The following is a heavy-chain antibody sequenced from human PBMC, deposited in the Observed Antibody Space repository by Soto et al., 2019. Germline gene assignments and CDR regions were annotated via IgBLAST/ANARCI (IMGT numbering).Heavy chain of an antibody. D-gene: IGHD3-3*01. Sequence: QVQLQESGPGRVKPSQTLSLTCTVSGDSISSGGYYWSWIRQHPGKGLEWIGYIYYSGSTYYNPSPKTRVTISVDTSQNQSSLKLCAATAADPAVYYCAASCVGWRRFIYYVMDFSGQGTTVTVSS. CDR2: IYYSGST. CDR1: GDSISSGGYY. V-gene: IGHV4-31*03. J-gene: IGHJ6*02. CDR3: AASCVGWRRFIYYVMDF.